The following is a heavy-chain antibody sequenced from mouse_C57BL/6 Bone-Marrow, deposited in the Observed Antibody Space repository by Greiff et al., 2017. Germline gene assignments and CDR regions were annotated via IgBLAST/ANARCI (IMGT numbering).Heavy chain of an antibody. CDR2: ISYDGSN. V-gene: IGHV3-6*01. CDR1: GYSTTSGYY. J-gene: IGHJ3*01. Sequence: DVQLQESGPGLVKPSQSLSLTCSVTGYSTTSGYYWNWIRQFPGNKLEWMGYISYDGSNNYNPSLKNRISITRDTSKNQFFLKLNSVTTEDTATYYCARDLIYYYGSSYVGKFAYWGQGTLVTVSA. CDR3: ARDLIYYYGSSYVGKFAY. D-gene: IGHD1-1*01.